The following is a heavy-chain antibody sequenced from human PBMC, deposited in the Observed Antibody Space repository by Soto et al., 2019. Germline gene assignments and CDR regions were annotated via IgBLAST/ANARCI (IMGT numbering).Heavy chain of an antibody. D-gene: IGHD2-2*01. V-gene: IGHV3-7*01. CDR3: ARGGGYCSTTTSCYAVGGY. CDR1: GFTFSSYW. Sequence: EVQLVESGGGLVQPGGSLRLSCGASGFTFSSYWMTWVRQAPGKGLEWVANIKEDGSQKYYVDSVKGRFTISRDNDKNSLYLQMNSLRAEDTAVYYCARGGGYCSTTTSCYAVGGYWGQGTLVTVSS. CDR2: IKEDGSQK. J-gene: IGHJ4*02.